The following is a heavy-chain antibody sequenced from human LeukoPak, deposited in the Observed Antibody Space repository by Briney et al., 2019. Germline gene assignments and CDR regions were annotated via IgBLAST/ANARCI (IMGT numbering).Heavy chain of an antibody. Sequence: ASVKVSCKASGYTFTGYYMHWVRQAPGQGLEWMGWINPNSGGTNYAQKFQGRVTMTRDTSISTAYMELSRLRSDDTAVYYCAXXXXXXXXXAXIRFDYWGQGTLVTVS. CDR3: AXXXXXXXXXAXIRFDY. J-gene: IGHJ4*02. D-gene: IGHD2-2*02. CDR1: GYTFTGYY. V-gene: IGHV1-2*02. CDR2: INPNSGGT.